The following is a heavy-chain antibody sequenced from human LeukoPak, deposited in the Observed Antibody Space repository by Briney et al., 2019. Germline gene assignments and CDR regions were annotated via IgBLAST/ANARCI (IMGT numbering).Heavy chain of an antibody. V-gene: IGHV3-74*01. D-gene: IGHD3-22*01. CDR1: GFTFSTYW. J-gene: IGHJ4*02. CDR2: ISSDGSTI. CDR3: AKDGGQFYDSSGYIDY. Sequence: GGSLRLSCAATGFTFSTYWMHWVRQAPGKELVWVSRISSDGSTITYADSVKGRFTISRDNAKNTLYLQMNSLRAEDTAVYYCAKDGGQFYDSSGYIDYWGQGTLVTVSS.